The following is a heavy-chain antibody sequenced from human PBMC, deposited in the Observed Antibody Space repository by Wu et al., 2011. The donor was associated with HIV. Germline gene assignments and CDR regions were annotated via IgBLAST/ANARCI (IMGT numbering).Heavy chain of an antibody. CDR1: GYTFNGYH. Sequence: GASVKVSCKASGYTFNGYHMHWVRQAPGQGLEWMGWINPNSGATNYAQKFQGRLTIARDTSISTAYMELSRLRSDDTAVYYCARDSTSWSRSNWFESWGQGTQVTVSS. V-gene: IGHV1-2*02. D-gene: IGHD6-13*01. CDR2: INPNSGAT. CDR3: ARDSTSWSRSNWFES. J-gene: IGHJ5*01.